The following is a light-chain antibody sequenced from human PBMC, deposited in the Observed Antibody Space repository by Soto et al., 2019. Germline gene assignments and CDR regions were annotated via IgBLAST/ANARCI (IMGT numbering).Light chain of an antibody. J-gene: IGKJ1*01. Sequence: EIVLTRSPGTLSLSPGERATLSCRASQSVTSNYLAWYQQKPGQAPRLLIYGASSRATGIPDRFSGSGSGTDFTLTISRLDPEDFAVYYCQRYAGSPRTFCQGTTMQVK. CDR1: QSVTSNY. CDR2: GAS. CDR3: QRYAGSPRT. V-gene: IGKV3-20*01.